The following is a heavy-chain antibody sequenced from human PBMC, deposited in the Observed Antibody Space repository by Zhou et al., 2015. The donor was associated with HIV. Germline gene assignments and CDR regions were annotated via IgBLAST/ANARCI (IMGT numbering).Heavy chain of an antibody. CDR1: GGTFSSYA. Sequence: QVQLVQSGAEVKKPGSSVKVSCKASGGTFSSYAISWVRQAPGQGLEWMGGIIPIFGTANYAQKFQGRVTITADESTSTAYMELSSLRSEDTAVYYCARVEGYCSSTSCPGFDYWGQGTLVTVSS. CDR2: IIPIFGTA. D-gene: IGHD2-2*01. J-gene: IGHJ4*02. V-gene: IGHV1-69*01. CDR3: ARVEGYCSSTSCPGFDY.